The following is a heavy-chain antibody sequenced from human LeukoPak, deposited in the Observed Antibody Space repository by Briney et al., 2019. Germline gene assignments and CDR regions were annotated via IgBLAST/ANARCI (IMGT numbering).Heavy chain of an antibody. CDR2: INPNSGGT. CDR1: GYTFTGYY. D-gene: IGHD3-10*01. CDR3: ATGSELLWFGELLLIYGMDV. Sequence: ASVKVSCKASGYTFTGYYMHWVRQAPGQGLEWMGWINPNSGGTNYAQKFQGRVTMTRDTSISTAYMELSRLRSDDTAVYYCATGSELLWFGELLLIYGMDVWGQGTTVTVSS. V-gene: IGHV1-2*02. J-gene: IGHJ6*02.